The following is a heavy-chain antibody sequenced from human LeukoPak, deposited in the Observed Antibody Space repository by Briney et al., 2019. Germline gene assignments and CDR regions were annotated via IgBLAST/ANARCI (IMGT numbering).Heavy chain of an antibody. Sequence: GGSLRLSCAASGFTFSSYAMHWVRQAPGKGLEWVAVISYDGSNKYYADSVKGRFTISRDNSKNTLYLQMNSLRAEDTAVYYCAREGKYYYGSGTQHGYFDYWGQGTLVTVSS. CDR3: AREGKYYYGSGTQHGYFDY. CDR1: GFTFSSYA. V-gene: IGHV3-30-3*01. D-gene: IGHD3-10*01. CDR2: ISYDGSNK. J-gene: IGHJ4*02.